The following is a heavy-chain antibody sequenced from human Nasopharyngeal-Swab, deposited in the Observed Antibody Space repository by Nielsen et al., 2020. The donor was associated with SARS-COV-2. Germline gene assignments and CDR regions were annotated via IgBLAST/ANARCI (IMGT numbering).Heavy chain of an antibody. CDR1: GGTFSSYA. D-gene: IGHD3-9*01. CDR3: ARAPRYYDILTGYYYHHYYGMDV. J-gene: IGHJ6*02. Sequence: SVKASCKASGGTFSSYAISWVRQAPGQGLEWMGGIIPIFGTANYAQKFQGRVTITADESTSTAYMELSSLRSEDTAVYYCARAPRYYDILTGYYYHHYYGMDVWGQGTTVTVSS. V-gene: IGHV1-69*13. CDR2: IIPIFGTA.